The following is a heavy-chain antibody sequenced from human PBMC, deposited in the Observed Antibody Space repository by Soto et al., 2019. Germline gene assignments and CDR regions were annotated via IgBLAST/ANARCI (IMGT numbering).Heavy chain of an antibody. CDR2: MSGSGGIT. CDR1: GFTFSRNA. D-gene: IGHD6-13*01. V-gene: IGHV3-23*01. CDR3: AKGYREYSSSWFDY. Sequence: PGGALRLSCAASGFTFSRNAMSWVRQAPGKGLEWVSVMSGSGGITYYADSVTGRFTISRDNSKNTLYLQMNSLRAEDTAVYYCAKGYREYSSSWFDYWGQGTLVTASS. J-gene: IGHJ4*02.